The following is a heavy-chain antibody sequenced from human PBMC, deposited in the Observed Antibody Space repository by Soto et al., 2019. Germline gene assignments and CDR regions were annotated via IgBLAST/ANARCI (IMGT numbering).Heavy chain of an antibody. CDR1: GGTFSSYA. D-gene: IGHD6-13*01. CDR2: IIPIFGTA. Sequence: ASVKVSGKASGGTFSSYAISWVRQAPGQGLGWMGGIIPIFGTANYAQKFQGRVTITADESTSTAYMELSSLRSEDTAVYYCARIAGSSSWYYFDYWGQGTLVTVSS. V-gene: IGHV1-69*13. CDR3: ARIAGSSSWYYFDY. J-gene: IGHJ4*02.